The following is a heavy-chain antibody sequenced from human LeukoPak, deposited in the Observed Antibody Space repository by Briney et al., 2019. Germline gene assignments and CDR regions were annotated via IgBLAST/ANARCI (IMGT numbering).Heavy chain of an antibody. Sequence: PSETLSLTCTVSGGSISSSSYYWGWIRQPPGKGLEWIGSIYYSGSTYYNPSLKSRVTISVDTSKNQFSLKLSSVTAADTAVYYCARPDCGGDCSAGYYFDYWGQGTLVTVSS. CDR2: IYYSGST. D-gene: IGHD2-21*01. V-gene: IGHV4-39*01. J-gene: IGHJ4*02. CDR3: ARPDCGGDCSAGYYFDY. CDR1: GGSISSSSYY.